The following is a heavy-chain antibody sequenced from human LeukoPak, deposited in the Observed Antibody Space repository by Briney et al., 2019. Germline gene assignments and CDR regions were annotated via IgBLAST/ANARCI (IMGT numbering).Heavy chain of an antibody. V-gene: IGHV3-23*01. CDR1: TXSSYA. D-gene: IGHD6-13*01. CDR3: AKGGSWYYFDY. J-gene: IGHJ4*02. CDR2: ISGSGGST. Sequence: TXSSYAXXXVRQAPGKGLXXVSAISGSGGSTYYADSVKDRFTISRDNSKNTLYLQMNSLRAEDTAVYYCAKGGSWYYFDYWGQGTLVTVSS.